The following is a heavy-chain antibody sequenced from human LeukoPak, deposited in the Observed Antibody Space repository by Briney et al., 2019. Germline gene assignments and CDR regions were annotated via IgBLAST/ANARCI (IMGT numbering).Heavy chain of an antibody. D-gene: IGHD6-19*01. Sequence: GRSLRLSCAASGFTFDNYAMRWVRQAPGKGLEWLSIISWNSGYIGYADSVKGRFTISRDNAKKCLDLQMNSLRAEDTAFYYCAKVRGTYSSGYFFDYWGQGTLVTVSS. J-gene: IGHJ4*02. CDR2: ISWNSGYI. CDR3: AKVRGTYSSGYFFDY. CDR1: GFTFDNYA. V-gene: IGHV3-9*01.